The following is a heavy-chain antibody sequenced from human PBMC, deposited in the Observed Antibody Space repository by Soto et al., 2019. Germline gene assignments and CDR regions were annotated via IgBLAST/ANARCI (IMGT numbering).Heavy chain of an antibody. D-gene: IGHD4-17*01. V-gene: IGHV3-74*03. CDR2: INIDGSGT. J-gene: IGHJ6*02. CDR3: ARDSYAPLV. Sequence: PGGSLRLSCAASGFTFSNYWMHWVRQAPGKGLVWVSRINIDGSGTTYADSVKGRFTISRDNAKNTIFLEMKNLRAEDTAVYYCARDSYAPLVWGQGTTVTVSS. CDR1: GFTFSNYW.